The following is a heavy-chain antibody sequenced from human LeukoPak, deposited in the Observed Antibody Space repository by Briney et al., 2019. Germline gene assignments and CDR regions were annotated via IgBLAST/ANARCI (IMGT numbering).Heavy chain of an antibody. D-gene: IGHD2-2*01. J-gene: IGHJ5*02. CDR2: FNPNSGGT. V-gene: IGHV1-2*02. CDR3: ARYPPDQLLIGWFDP. Sequence: GASVKVSCKASGYTFTGYYMHWVRQAPGQGLEWMGWFNPNSGGTNYAQKFQGRVTMTRDTSISTAYMELSRLRSDDTAVYYCARYPPDQLLIGWFDPWGQGTLVTVSS. CDR1: GYTFTGYY.